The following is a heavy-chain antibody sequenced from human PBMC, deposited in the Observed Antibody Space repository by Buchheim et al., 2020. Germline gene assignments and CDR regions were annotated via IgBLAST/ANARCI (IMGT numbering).Heavy chain of an antibody. J-gene: IGHJ4*02. CDR2: MNPGSGNT. CDR3: ARASFSPGGYYEDLDV. Sequence: QVRLVQSGAEVKKPGASVKVSCKGSGYTFFSYDIHWIRQATGQGLEWMGWMNPGSGNTGYSQKFQGRVSMTKSTSTSTAYLELSGLKSEDTAVYFCARASFSPGGYYEDLDVWGQGTL. D-gene: IGHD3-3*01. V-gene: IGHV1-8*02. CDR1: GYTFFSYD.